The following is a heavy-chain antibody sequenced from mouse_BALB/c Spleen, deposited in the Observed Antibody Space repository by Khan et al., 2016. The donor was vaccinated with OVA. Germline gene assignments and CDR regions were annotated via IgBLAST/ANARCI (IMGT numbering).Heavy chain of an antibody. CDR1: GYTFINYC. Sequence: VQLQQSGAELAKPGASVKMSCKASGYTFINYCILWVKQRPGQGLEWIGYINPGTGYTEYNQNFKDKATLTADKSSSTAYMQLSSLTSEDSAVYYCARRGLRWDFDYWGQDTTLTVSS. V-gene: IGHV1-7*01. CDR2: INPGTGYT. CDR3: ARRGLRWDFDY. D-gene: IGHD1-1*01. J-gene: IGHJ2*01.